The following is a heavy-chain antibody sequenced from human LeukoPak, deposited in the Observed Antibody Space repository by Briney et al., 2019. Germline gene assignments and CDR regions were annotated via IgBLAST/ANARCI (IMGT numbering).Heavy chain of an antibody. D-gene: IGHD3-22*01. CDR3: ARDYYDSSGFDY. CDR2: IIPIFGTA. J-gene: IGHJ4*02. V-gene: IGHV1-69*01. Sequence: SVRVSCKASGGTFSSYAISWVRQAPGQGLEWMGGIIPIFGTANYAQKFQGRVTITADESTSTAYMELSSLRSEDTAVYYCARDYYDSSGFDYWGQGTLVTVSS. CDR1: GGTFSSYA.